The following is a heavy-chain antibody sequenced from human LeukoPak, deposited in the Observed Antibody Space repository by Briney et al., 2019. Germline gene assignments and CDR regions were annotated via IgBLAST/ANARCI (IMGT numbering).Heavy chain of an antibody. CDR2: INPNSGGT. CDR1: GGTFISYA. V-gene: IGHV1-2*02. D-gene: IGHD5-18*01. Sequence: ASVKVSCKASGGTFISYAISWVRQAPGQGLEWMGGINPNSGGTNYAQKFQGRVTMTRDTSISTAYMELSRLRSDDTAVSYCAIESYGLSLNYWGQGTLVTVSS. CDR3: AIESYGLSLNY. J-gene: IGHJ4*02.